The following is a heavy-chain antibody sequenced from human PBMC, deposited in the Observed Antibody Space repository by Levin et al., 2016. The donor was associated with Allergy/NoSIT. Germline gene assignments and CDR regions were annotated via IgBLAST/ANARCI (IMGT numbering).Heavy chain of an antibody. D-gene: IGHD3-22*01. J-gene: IGHJ4*02. Sequence: WVRQAPGQGLEWMGWINPNSGGTNYAQKFQGRVTMTRDTSISTAYMELSRLRSDDTAVYYCARAVITMIVVAPRTHFDYWGQGTLVIVSS. V-gene: IGHV1-2*02. CDR2: INPNSGGT. CDR3: ARAVITMIVVAPRTHFDY.